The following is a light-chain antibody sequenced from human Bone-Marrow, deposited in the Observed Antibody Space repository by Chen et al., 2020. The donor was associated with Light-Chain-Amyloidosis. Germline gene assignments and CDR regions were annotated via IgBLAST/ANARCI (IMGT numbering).Light chain of an antibody. CDR2: DDS. Sequence: SYVLTQPSSVLVAPGQTATIACGGNNIGSTSVHWYQQTPGQAPLLVVYDDSDRPSGIPERLSGSNSGNTATLTISRVEAGDEADYYCQVWDRSSDRPVFGGGTK. CDR1: NIGSTS. V-gene: IGLV3-21*02. J-gene: IGLJ3*02. CDR3: QVWDRSSDRPV.